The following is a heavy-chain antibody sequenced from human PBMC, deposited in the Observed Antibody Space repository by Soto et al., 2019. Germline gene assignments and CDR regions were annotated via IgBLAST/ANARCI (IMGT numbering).Heavy chain of an antibody. J-gene: IGHJ4*02. CDR3: VVAAQHYYFDY. CDR2: ISAYNGNT. V-gene: IGHV1-18*01. Sequence: GASVKVSCKASGYTFTSYGISWVRQAPGQGLEWMGWISAYNGNTNYAQKLQGRVTMTTDTSTSTAYMELRSLRSDDTAVYYCVVAAQHYYFDYWGQGTLVTVSS. D-gene: IGHD2-15*01. CDR1: GYTFTSYG.